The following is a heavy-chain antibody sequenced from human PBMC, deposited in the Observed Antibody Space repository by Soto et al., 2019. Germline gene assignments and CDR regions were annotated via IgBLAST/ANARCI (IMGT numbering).Heavy chain of an antibody. CDR3: ARGVTVFGLVSRFWFDP. V-gene: IGHV4-30-4*01. CDR2: IYNSGIT. J-gene: IGHJ5*02. CDR1: GGSISSGDYS. D-gene: IGHD3-3*01. Sequence: QVLLQESGPGLVKSSQTLSLTCTVSGGSISSGDYSWSWVRQSPGKGLEWIGHIYNSGITYYNPSRKSRVVISIDTSRNQFSLRLNSLTAADRAVYFCARGVTVFGLVSRFWFDPWGQGTVVTVSS.